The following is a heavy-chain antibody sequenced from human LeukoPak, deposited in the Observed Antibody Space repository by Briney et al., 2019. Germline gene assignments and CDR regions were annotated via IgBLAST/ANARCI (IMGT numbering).Heavy chain of an antibody. V-gene: IGHV4-34*01. Sequence: SETLSLTCAVYGGSFNDYYGSWFRQPPGKGLEWIGEINHSGSTNYNPSLKSRVTISVDTSKNQFSLKLSSVTAADTAVYYCAYSSDYQPRWGQASLPTLSS. CDR3: AYSSDYQPR. CDR1: GGSFNDYY. D-gene: IGHD3-22*01. CDR2: INHSGST. J-gene: IGHJ1*01.